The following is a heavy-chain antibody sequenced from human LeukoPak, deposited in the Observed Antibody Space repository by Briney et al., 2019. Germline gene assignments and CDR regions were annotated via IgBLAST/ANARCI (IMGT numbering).Heavy chain of an antibody. D-gene: IGHD1-26*01. V-gene: IGHV4-39*07. J-gene: IGHJ4*02. Sequence: RPSETLSLTCTVSGGSISSSSYYWGWIRQPPGKGLEWIGSIYYSGSTYYNPSLKSRVTISVDTSKNQFSLKLSSVTAADTAVYYCARTTMKEWELLHYFDYWGQGTLVTVSS. CDR2: IYYSGST. CDR1: GGSISSSSYY. CDR3: ARTTMKEWELLHYFDY.